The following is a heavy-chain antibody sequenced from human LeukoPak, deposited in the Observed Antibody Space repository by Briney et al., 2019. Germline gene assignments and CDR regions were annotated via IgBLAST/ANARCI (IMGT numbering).Heavy chain of an antibody. D-gene: IGHD1-26*01. CDR1: GGSISSYY. V-gene: IGHV4-59*08. CDR3: ARHDRAYWYFDL. J-gene: IGHJ2*01. CDR2: IYYSGST. Sequence: SGTLSLTCTVSGGSISSYYWSWIRQPPGKGLEWIGYIYYSGSTNYNPSLKSRVTISVDTSKNQFSLKLSSVTAADTAVYYCARHDRAYWYFDLWGRGTLVTVSS.